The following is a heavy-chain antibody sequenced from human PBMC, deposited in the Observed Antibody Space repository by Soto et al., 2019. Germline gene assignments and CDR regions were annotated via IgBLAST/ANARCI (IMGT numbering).Heavy chain of an antibody. J-gene: IGHJ3*02. CDR3: ARDSSGWYKGGAFDI. Sequence: PSETLSLTCTVSGGSISSYYWSWIRQPPGKGLEWIGYIYYSGSTNYNPSLKSRVTISVDTSKNQFSLKLSSVTAADTAVYYCARDSSGWYKGGAFDIWGQGTMVTVSS. CDR1: GGSISSYY. V-gene: IGHV4-59*01. CDR2: IYYSGST. D-gene: IGHD6-19*01.